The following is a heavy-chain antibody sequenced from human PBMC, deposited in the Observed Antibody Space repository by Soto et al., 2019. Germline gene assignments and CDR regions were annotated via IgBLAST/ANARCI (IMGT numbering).Heavy chain of an antibody. CDR2: ISSGGST. J-gene: IGHJ4*02. CDR3: ARDTLGGAYDFLH. CDR1: GFTVSNLY. D-gene: IGHD3-3*01. V-gene: IGHV3-66*01. Sequence: EVQLVESGGGLVQPGGSLRLSCAASGFTVSNLYMTWVRQAAGKGLQWVAVISSGGSTYYADSVKGRFTISTDNSKNTLYLEMNSLRAEDTAVYYCARDTLGGAYDFLHGGQGTLVTVSS.